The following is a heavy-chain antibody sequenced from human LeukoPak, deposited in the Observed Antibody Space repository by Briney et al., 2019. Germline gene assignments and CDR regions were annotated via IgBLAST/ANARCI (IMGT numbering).Heavy chain of an antibody. CDR2: ISSSSTTT. CDR1: GFTFDNYR. CDR3: ARYGSGSYSDDHFQH. J-gene: IGHJ1*01. V-gene: IGHV3-48*01. Sequence: GGSLRLSCAASGFTFDNYRMNWVRQAPGKGLEWVSYISSSSTTTSYADSVKGRFTISRDNARNSLYLQMNSLRGEDTAVYYCARYGSGSYSDDHFQHWGQGTLVTVSS. D-gene: IGHD3-10*01.